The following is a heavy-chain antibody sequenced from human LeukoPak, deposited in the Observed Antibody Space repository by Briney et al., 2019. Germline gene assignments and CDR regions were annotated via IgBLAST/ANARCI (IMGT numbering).Heavy chain of an antibody. D-gene: IGHD2/OR15-2a*01. CDR2: ISASPYI. CDR3: ARGGLSGQRTDLFDI. Sequence: GGSLRLSCAASGFTFSSYSMNWARQAPGKGLEWVSSISASPYIYYADSVKGRFTISRDDSKNSLYLQMNRLRAEDTAMYYCARGGLSGQRTDLFDIWGQGTMVTVSS. J-gene: IGHJ3*02. CDR1: GFTFSSYS. V-gene: IGHV3-21*01.